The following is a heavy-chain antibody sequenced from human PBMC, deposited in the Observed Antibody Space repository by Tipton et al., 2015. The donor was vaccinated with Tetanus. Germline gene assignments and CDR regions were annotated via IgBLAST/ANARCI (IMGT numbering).Heavy chain of an antibody. J-gene: IGHJ5*02. V-gene: IGHV1-18*01. CDR1: GYTFTHYG. D-gene: IGHD3/OR15-3a*01. CDR2: ISPFNENV. CDR3: ASGRGLGPHEYFEH. Sequence: QLVQSGAEVKKPGASVKVSCKASGYTFTHYGVNWVRQAPGQGLEWMGWISPFNENVNYAENFQGRLTMTTDRSTATVYMDLRSLRSDATALYYCASGRGLGPHEYFEHWGQGTLVSVSS.